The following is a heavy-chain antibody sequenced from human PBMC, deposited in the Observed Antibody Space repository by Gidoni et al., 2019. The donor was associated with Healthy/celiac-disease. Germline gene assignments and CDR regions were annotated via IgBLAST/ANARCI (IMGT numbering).Heavy chain of an antibody. V-gene: IGHV3-7*01. CDR2: IKQDGSEK. CDR1: GFTFSSYW. CDR3: ARAGTYYYGSGSYCDY. Sequence: EVQLVESGGGLVQPGGSLRLSCAAPGFTFSSYWMSWVSQAPGKGLEWVANIKQDGSEKYYVDSVKGRFTISRDNAKNSLYLQMNSLRAEDTAVYYCARAGTYYYGSGSYCDYWGQGTLVTVSS. J-gene: IGHJ4*02. D-gene: IGHD3-10*01.